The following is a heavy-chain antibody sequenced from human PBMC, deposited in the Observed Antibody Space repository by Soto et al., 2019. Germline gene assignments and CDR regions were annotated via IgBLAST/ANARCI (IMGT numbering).Heavy chain of an antibody. CDR1: GYTFTSYG. V-gene: IGHV1-18*04. CDR3: ARKGGAEAGTKVWFAP. J-gene: IGHJ5*01. Sequence: QVQLVQSGAEVKKPGASVKVSCKASGYTFTSYGISWVRQAPGQGLEWMGWISASNGNTNNAQKLQGRVTMTTDTSTSIAYTERRSLRAVLTAVYECARKGGAEAGTKVWFAPWGQGTLVTASS. D-gene: IGHD6-13*01. CDR2: ISASNGNT.